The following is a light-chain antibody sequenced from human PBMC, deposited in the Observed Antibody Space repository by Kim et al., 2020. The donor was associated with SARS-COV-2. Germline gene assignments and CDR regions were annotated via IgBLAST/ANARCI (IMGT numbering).Light chain of an antibody. V-gene: IGLV3-1*01. CDR1: KLGDKY. Sequence: SYELTQPPSVSVSPGQTASITCSGDKLGDKYAYWYQQKPGQSPVVVIYQANKRPSGIPERFSGSNSGNTATLTISGTQAMDEADYYCQAWDSRSYVVFGGGTQLTVL. CDR2: QAN. J-gene: IGLJ2*01. CDR3: QAWDSRSYVV.